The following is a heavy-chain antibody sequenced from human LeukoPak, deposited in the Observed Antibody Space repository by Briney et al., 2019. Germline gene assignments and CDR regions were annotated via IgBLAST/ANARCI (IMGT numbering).Heavy chain of an antibody. J-gene: IGHJ4*02. Sequence: PSETLSLTCAVYGGSFSGYYWSWIRQPPGKGLEWIGEINHSGSTNYNSSLKSRVTMSVDTSKNQFSLKLSSVTAADTAVYYCARHPGKGFDYWGQGTLVTVSP. CDR1: GGSFSGYY. V-gene: IGHV4-34*01. CDR2: INHSGST. D-gene: IGHD1-26*01. CDR3: ARHPGKGFDY.